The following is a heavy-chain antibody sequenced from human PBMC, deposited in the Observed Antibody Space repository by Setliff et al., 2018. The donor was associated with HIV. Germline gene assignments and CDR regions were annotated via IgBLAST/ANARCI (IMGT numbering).Heavy chain of an antibody. V-gene: IGHV4-31*03. D-gene: IGHD2-15*01. CDR3: ARKPGFCSGGGCRGYFDY. J-gene: IGHJ4*02. CDR1: GGSISSGGYY. Sequence: TLSLTCTVSGGSISSGGYYWSWIRQHPGKGLEWIGYIYYSGSTYYNPSLKSRVTISVDTSKNQFSLKLSSVTAADTAVYYCARKPGFCSGGGCRGYFDYWGQGTLVTVSS. CDR2: IYYSGST.